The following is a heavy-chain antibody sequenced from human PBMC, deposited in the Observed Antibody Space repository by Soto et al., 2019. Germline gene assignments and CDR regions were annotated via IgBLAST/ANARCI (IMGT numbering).Heavy chain of an antibody. CDR2: IRSKANNYET. V-gene: IGHV3-73*01. J-gene: IGHJ4*02. D-gene: IGHD2-2*02. CDR3: TRHLGEDTPQFDY. CDR1: GFIFSDSA. Sequence: GGSLRLSCAASGFIFSDSAFHWVRQPSGKGLEWVGRIRSKANNYETSYVQSVKGRFTIFRDDSKNTAFLQMDSLKTDDTAVYYCTRHLGEDTPQFDYWGQGP.